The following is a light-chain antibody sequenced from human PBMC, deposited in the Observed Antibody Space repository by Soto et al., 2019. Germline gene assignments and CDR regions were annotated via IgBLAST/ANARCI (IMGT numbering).Light chain of an antibody. Sequence: QSALTQPASVSGSPGQSITISCTGTCSDVGNYNLVSWYQQHPGKAPKLMIYEGSKRPSGVSNRFSGSKSGNTASLTISGLQAEDEADYYCCSYAGTSYVFGTGTKVTVL. CDR2: EGS. CDR3: CSYAGTSYV. J-gene: IGLJ1*01. CDR1: CSDVGNYNL. V-gene: IGLV2-23*01.